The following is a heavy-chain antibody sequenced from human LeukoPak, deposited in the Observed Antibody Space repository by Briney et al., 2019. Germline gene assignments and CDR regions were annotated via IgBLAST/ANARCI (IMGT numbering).Heavy chain of an antibody. D-gene: IGHD2-15*01. CDR3: ARDVVVAATGVNWFDP. V-gene: IGHV3-21*01. J-gene: IGHJ5*02. Sequence: GGSLRLSCAASGFTFSSYSMNWVRQAPGKGLEWVSSISSSSSYIYYADSVKGRFTISRDNAKNSLYLQMNSLRAEDTAAYYCARDVVVAATGVNWFDPWGQGTLVTVSS. CDR1: GFTFSSYS. CDR2: ISSSSSYI.